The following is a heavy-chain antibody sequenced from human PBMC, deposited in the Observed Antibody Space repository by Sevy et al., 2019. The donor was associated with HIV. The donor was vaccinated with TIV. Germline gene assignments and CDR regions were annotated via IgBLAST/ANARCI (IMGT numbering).Heavy chain of an antibody. Sequence: GGSLRLSCAASGFTFSSYAMHWVRQAPGRGLEWVAVISYDGSNKYYADSVKGRFTISRDNSKNTLYLQMNSLRAEDTAVYYCAREGAAVAVYFDYWGQRTLVTVSS. CDR3: AREGAAVAVYFDY. CDR2: ISYDGSNK. CDR1: GFTFSSYA. D-gene: IGHD6-19*01. J-gene: IGHJ4*02. V-gene: IGHV3-30-3*01.